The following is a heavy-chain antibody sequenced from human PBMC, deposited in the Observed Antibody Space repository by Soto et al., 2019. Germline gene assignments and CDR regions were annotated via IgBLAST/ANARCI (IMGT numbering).Heavy chain of an antibody. CDR2: IYNSENT. D-gene: IGHD4-17*01. Sequence: NPSETLSLTCTVSGGSISSYYWSWIRQPPGKGLEWIGYIYNSENTNYNPSLKSRVTISVDTSKNQFSLKLSSVTAADTAVYYCARANPGVTTVVTSHYFDYWGQGTLVTVSS. V-gene: IGHV4-59*01. CDR1: GGSISSYY. J-gene: IGHJ4*02. CDR3: ARANPGVTTVVTSHYFDY.